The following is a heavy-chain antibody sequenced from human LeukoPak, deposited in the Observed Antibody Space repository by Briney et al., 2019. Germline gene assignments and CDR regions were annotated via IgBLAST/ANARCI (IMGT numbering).Heavy chain of an antibody. Sequence: SETLSLTCTVSGVSLSNNYWSWVRQPAGKGLEWIGHIYTSGSTNYNPSLRSRVTMSVDTSKNEFSLKLSSVTAADTAVYYCARVYASQDWGEGTLVTVS. CDR2: IYTSGST. CDR1: GVSLSNNY. D-gene: IGHD2-8*01. V-gene: IGHV4-4*07. J-gene: IGHJ4*02. CDR3: ARVYASQD.